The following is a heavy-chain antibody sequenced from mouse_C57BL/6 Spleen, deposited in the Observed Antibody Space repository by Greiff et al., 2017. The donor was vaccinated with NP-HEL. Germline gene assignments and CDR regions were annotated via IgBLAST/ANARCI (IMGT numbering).Heavy chain of an antibody. J-gene: IGHJ1*03. Sequence: VQLQQSGAELARPGASVKMSCKASGYTFTSYTMHWVKQRPGRGLEWIGNINPSSGYTKYNQKFKDKATLTADKSSSTAYMQLSSLTSEDSAVYYCARRENWDRYFDVWGTGTTVTVSS. CDR2: INPSSGYT. D-gene: IGHD4-1*01. CDR3: ARRENWDRYFDV. V-gene: IGHV1-4*01. CDR1: GYTFTSYT.